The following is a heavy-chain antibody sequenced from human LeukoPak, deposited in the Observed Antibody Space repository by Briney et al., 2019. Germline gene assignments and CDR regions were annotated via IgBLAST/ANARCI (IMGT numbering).Heavy chain of an antibody. CDR3: ARDYPDGGGGRYFDWLPVF. V-gene: IGHV3-30*03. CDR2: ISYDGSNK. Sequence: GRSLRLSCAASGFTFGSYGMHWVRQAPGKGLEWVAVISYDGSNKYYADSVKGRFTIPRDNSKNTLYLRMNSLRAEDTAVYYCARDYPDGGGGRYFDWLPVFWGQGTLVTVSS. CDR1: GFTFGSYG. D-gene: IGHD3-9*01. J-gene: IGHJ4*02.